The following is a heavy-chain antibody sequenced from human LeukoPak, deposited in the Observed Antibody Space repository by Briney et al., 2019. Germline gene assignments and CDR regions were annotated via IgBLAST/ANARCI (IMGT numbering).Heavy chain of an antibody. V-gene: IGHV3-30*18. CDR1: GFTFSSYG. CDR2: ISYDGSNK. Sequence: GRSLRLSCAASGFTFSSYGMHWVRQAPGKGLEWVAAISYDGSNKYYADSVKGRFTISRDNSKNTLYLQMNSLRAEDTAVYYCAKKSRVATMRFALDYWGQGTLVTVSS. J-gene: IGHJ4*02. CDR3: AKKSRVATMRFALDY. D-gene: IGHD5-12*01.